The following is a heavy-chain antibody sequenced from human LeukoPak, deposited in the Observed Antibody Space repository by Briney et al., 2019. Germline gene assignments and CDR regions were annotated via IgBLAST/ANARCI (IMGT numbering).Heavy chain of an antibody. Sequence: SETLSLTCTVSGGSISSYYWSWIRQPPGKGLEWIGYIYYSGSTNYNPSLKSRVTISVDTSKNQFSLKLSSVTAADTAVYYCARENDYGDRFDYWSQGTLVTVSS. D-gene: IGHD4-17*01. V-gene: IGHV4-59*01. CDR3: ARENDYGDRFDY. J-gene: IGHJ4*02. CDR2: IYYSGST. CDR1: GGSISSYY.